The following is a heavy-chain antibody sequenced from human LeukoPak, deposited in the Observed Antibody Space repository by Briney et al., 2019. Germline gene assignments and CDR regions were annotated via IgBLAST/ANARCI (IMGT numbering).Heavy chain of an antibody. V-gene: IGHV4-39*01. CDR2: IYYSGST. D-gene: IGHD6-6*01. Sequence: PSETLSLTCTVSGGSISSSSYYWGWIRQPPGKGLEWIGSIYYSGSTYYSPSLESRVTIFVDTSKNEFSLNMSSVTAADTAVYYCARHRGSSSLFDYWGQGTLVTVSS. CDR1: GGSISSSSYY. CDR3: ARHRGSSSLFDY. J-gene: IGHJ4*02.